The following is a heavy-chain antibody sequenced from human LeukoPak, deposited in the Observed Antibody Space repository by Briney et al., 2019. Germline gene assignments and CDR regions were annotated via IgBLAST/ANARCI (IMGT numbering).Heavy chain of an antibody. CDR2: AYYTSGWNI. J-gene: IGHJ6*02. Sequence: SQTLSLTCAISGDSVSSKNAAWNWFRQSPSRGLEWLGRAYYTSGWNIEYAVSVRSRITITPDTSKNQLPLQLSSVSPEDTAVYYCARQTTPGYGMDVWGQGTTVTVSS. D-gene: IGHD1/OR15-1a*01. V-gene: IGHV6-1*01. CDR1: GDSVSSKNAA. CDR3: ARQTTPGYGMDV.